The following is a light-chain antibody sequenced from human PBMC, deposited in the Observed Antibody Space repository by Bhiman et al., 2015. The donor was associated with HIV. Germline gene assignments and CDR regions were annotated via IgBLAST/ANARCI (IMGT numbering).Light chain of an antibody. Sequence: QSALTQPASVSGSPGQSITISCTGTSSNIGNYNYVSWYQHHPGKVPKLMIYDVSNRPSGVSNRFSGSKSGNTASLTISGLQAEDEADYYCSSYTTSSTYVFGSGTKVTVV. V-gene: IGLV2-14*03. CDR1: SSNIGNYNY. CDR3: SSYTTSSTYV. CDR2: DVS. J-gene: IGLJ1*01.